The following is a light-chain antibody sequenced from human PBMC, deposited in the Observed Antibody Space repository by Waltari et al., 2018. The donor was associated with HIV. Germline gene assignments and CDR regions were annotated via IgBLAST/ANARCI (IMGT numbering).Light chain of an antibody. CDR3: QSYDSSLSGSV. CDR1: SSNIGARFD. J-gene: IGLJ2*01. V-gene: IGLV1-40*01. Sequence: SVLTQPPSVSGAPGLRVTISCTGSSSNIGARFDVPWYQQLPGTAPKPLIYGNNNRPSGVPDRFSGSKSGTSASLAITGLQAEDEADYYCQSYDSSLSGSVFGGGTKLTVL. CDR2: GNN.